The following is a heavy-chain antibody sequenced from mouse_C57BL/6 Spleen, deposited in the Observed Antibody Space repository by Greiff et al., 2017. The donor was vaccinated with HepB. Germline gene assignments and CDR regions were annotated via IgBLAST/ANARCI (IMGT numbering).Heavy chain of an antibody. Sequence: EVKLMESGPGLVKPSQSLSLTCSVTGYSITSGYYWNWIRQFPGNKLEWMGYISYDGSNNYNPSLKNRISITRDTSKNQFFLKLNSVTTEDTATYYCARRIDWYFDVWGTGTTVTVSS. CDR2: ISYDGSN. V-gene: IGHV3-6*01. CDR3: ARRIDWYFDV. CDR1: GYSITSGYY. J-gene: IGHJ1*03.